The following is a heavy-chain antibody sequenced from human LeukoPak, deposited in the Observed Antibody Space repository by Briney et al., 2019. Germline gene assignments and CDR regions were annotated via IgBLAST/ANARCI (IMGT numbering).Heavy chain of an antibody. J-gene: IGHJ5*02. V-gene: IGHV3-73*01. CDR2: IDRPAKSDAT. CDR1: GFTLSDSA. CDR3: TRDRGGYSWLDP. D-gene: IGHD1-26*01. Sequence: YPGRCLRPSSAAAGFTLSDSAIHCVRQPSGEGLGWVGLIDRPAKSDATAYGASVGGRVTISRDVSKNTAYLQMDSLKTEDTALYYCTRDRGGYSWLDPWGQGTLVTVSS.